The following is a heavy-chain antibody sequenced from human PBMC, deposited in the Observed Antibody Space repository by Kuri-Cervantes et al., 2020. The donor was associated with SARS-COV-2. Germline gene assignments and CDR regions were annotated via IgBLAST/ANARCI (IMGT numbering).Heavy chain of an antibody. D-gene: IGHD6-13*01. CDR3: AKEAAAGTGFDY. CDR1: GFTFSSYA. CDR2: ISGDGGST. V-gene: IGHV3-43*02. J-gene: IGHJ4*02. Sequence: GGSLRLSCAASGFTFSSYAMSWVRQAPGKGLEWVSLISGDGGSTYYADSVKGRFTISRDNAKNSLYLQMNSLRAEDTALYYCAKEAAAGTGFDYWGQGTLVTVSS.